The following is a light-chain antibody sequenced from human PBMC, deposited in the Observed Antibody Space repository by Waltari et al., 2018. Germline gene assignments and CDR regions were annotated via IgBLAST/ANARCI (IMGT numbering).Light chain of an antibody. V-gene: IGLV2-14*03. CDR1: SSDIGGYDY. J-gene: IGLJ2*01. CDR2: DVS. CDR3: SSYTSISTSVI. Sequence: HSALTQPASVSGSPGQSITISCPGTSSDIGGYDYVSWYQQHPGKAPKLMIYDVSKRPSGVSNRFSASKSGDTASLTISGLQTEDKADYYCSSYTSISTSVIFGGGTKVTVL.